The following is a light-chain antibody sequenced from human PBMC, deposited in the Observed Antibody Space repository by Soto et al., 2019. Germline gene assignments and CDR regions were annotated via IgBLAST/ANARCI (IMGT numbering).Light chain of an antibody. CDR2: GAS. Sequence: DIQMTQSPSSLSASVGDRVTITCRASQSISTYLTWYQQKPRKAPKLLIYGASRLQSGVPSRFSGSGSGTNFTLTIGNLQPEDFATYYCQQVNTFPLTFGGGTKVE. CDR1: QSISTY. CDR3: QQVNTFPLT. J-gene: IGKJ4*01. V-gene: IGKV1-39*01.